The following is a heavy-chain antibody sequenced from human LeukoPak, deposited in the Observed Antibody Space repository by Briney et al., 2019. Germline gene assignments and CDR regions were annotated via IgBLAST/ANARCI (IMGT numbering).Heavy chain of an antibody. CDR1: GFTFSSYG. CDR2: IWSDGSNK. D-gene: IGHD4-17*01. J-gene: IGHJ4*02. CDR3: ARDYGDSPFDY. V-gene: IGHV3-33*01. Sequence: PGGSLRLSCAASGFTFSSYGMHWVRQAPDKGLEWVAVIWSDGSNKYYADSVKGRFTISRDNSKNTLYLQMNSLRAEDTAVYYCARDYGDSPFDYWGQGTLVTVSS.